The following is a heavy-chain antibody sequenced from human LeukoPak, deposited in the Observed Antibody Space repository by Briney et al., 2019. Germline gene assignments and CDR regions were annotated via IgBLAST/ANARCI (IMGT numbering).Heavy chain of an antibody. CDR3: TRVGYIDEGIDY. CDR2: IKQDGSKK. D-gene: IGHD5-24*01. J-gene: IGHJ4*02. V-gene: IGHV3-7*04. Sequence: GGSLRLSCVASGFPFSSYWVTWVRQAPGKGLEWVANIKQDGSKKSYVDSVKGRFTISRDNAKNSLYLQMNSLRAEDTAIYYCTRVGYIDEGIDYWGQGTLVTVSS. CDR1: GFPFSSYW.